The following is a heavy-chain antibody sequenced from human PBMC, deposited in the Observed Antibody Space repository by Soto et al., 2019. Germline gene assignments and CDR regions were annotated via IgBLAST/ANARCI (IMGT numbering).Heavy chain of an antibody. J-gene: IGHJ4*02. D-gene: IGHD3-22*01. V-gene: IGHV3-21*01. CDR2: ISSSSSYI. CDR1: GFTFSSYS. CDR3: ARRPSYYDSSGYYGGDY. Sequence: VQLVEPGGGLVKPGGSLRLSCAASGFTFSSYSMNWVRQAPGKGLEWVSSISSSSSYIYYADSVKGRFTISRDNAKNSLYLQMNSLRAEDTAVYYCARRPSYYDSSGYYGGDYWGQGTLVTVSS.